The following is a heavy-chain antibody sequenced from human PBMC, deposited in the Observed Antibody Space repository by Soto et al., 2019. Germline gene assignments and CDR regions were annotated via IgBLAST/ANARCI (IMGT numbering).Heavy chain of an antibody. CDR2: LSSSSSYI. J-gene: IGHJ5*02. D-gene: IGHD3-10*01. CDR1: GFTFSSYS. V-gene: IGHV3-21*01. Sequence: EVQLVESGGGLVKPGGSLRPSCAASGFTFSSYSMNWVRQAPGKGLEWVSSLSSSSSYIYYADTVKGRFTISRDNAKNSLYLQMNSLRAEDTAVYYCARNIYGSVSYPRWGTHWFDPWGQGTLVTVSS. CDR3: ARNIYGSVSYPRWGTHWFDP.